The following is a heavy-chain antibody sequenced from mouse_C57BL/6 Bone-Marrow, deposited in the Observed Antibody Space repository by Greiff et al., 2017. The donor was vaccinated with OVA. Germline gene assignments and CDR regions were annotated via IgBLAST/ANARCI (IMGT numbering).Heavy chain of an antibody. Sequence: VQLQQPGAELVKPGASVKLSCKASGYTFTSYWMHWVKQRPGQGLEWIGMIHPNSGSTNYNEKFKSKATLTVDKSSSTADMQLSSLTSEDSAVYYCASFVTARATRGVDYAMDYWGQGTSVTVSS. V-gene: IGHV1-64*01. CDR3: ASFVTARATRGVDYAMDY. D-gene: IGHD3-1*01. CDR1: GYTFTSYW. J-gene: IGHJ4*01. CDR2: IHPNSGST.